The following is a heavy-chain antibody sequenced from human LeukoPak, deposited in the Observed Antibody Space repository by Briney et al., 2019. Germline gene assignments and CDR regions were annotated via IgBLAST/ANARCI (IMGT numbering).Heavy chain of an antibody. CDR3: ARTVVVVPAAMFDP. D-gene: IGHD2-2*01. CDR2: ISSSSSTI. V-gene: IGHV3-48*01. Sequence: GGSLRLSCAASGFTFSSYSMNWVRQAPGKGLEWVSYISSSSSTIYYADSVKGRFTISRDNAKNSLYLQMNSLRAEDTAVYYCARTVVVVPAAMFDPWGQGTLVTVSS. J-gene: IGHJ5*02. CDR1: GFTFSSYS.